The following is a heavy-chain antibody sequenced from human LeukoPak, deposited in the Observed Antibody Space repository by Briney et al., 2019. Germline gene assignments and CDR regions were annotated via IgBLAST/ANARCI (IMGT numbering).Heavy chain of an antibody. J-gene: IGHJ4*02. CDR2: IYHSGST. CDR1: GYSISSGYY. CDR3: ARENFSGSHFDY. D-gene: IGHD1-26*01. V-gene: IGHV4-38-2*02. Sequence: SETLSLTCTVSGYSISSGYYWGWIRQPPGKGLEWIGEIYHSGSTNYNPSLKSRVTLSVDTSKNQFSLKVTSVTAADTAVYYCARENFSGSHFDYWGQGTLVTVSS.